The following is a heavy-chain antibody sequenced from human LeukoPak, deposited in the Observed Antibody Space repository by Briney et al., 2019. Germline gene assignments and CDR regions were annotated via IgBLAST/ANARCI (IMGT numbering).Heavy chain of an antibody. CDR3: ARPITMVRGEAA. D-gene: IGHD3-10*01. Sequence: PGGSLRLSCAASGFTFSYHSMNWVRQAPGKGLEWVSYISSSGDTVYYADSVKGRFTISRDNAKNSLYLQMNSLRDEDTAVYYCARPITMVRGEAAWGQGTLVTVSS. CDR1: GFTFSYHS. CDR2: ISSSGDTV. J-gene: IGHJ5*02. V-gene: IGHV3-48*02.